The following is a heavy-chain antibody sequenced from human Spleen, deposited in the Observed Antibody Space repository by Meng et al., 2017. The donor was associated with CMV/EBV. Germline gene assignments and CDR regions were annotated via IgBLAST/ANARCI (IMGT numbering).Heavy chain of an antibody. CDR3: ARGARFYCGGNCYSYDKYYFDY. J-gene: IGHJ4*02. D-gene: IGHD2-21*02. CDR2: VIHSGST. Sequence: DYYWSWIRQPPGKGLEWIGEVIHSGSTNYNPSLKTRVTMSVDTSKNQFSLKLSSVTAADTALYYCARGARFYCGGNCYSYDKYYFDYWGQGTLVTVSS. CDR1: DYY. V-gene: IGHV4-34*01.